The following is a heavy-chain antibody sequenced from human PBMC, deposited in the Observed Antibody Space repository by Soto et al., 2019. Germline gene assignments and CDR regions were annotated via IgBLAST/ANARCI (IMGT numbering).Heavy chain of an antibody. CDR2: IYRGDSDI. J-gene: IGHJ4*02. D-gene: IGHD5-18*01. Sequence: GESLKISCKGSGYSFTSYWIAWVRQMPGKGLEWMGIIYRGDSDIRYSPSSQGQVTMSTDKSISTAYLQWDSLKASHTAMYYCATLGHSKVSFDYLGQGTLVTVSS. V-gene: IGHV5-51*01. CDR3: ATLGHSKVSFDY. CDR1: GYSFTSYW.